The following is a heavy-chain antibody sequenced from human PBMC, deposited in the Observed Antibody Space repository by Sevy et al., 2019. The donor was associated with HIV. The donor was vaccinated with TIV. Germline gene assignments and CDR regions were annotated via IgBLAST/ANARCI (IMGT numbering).Heavy chain of an antibody. CDR2: ISYDGRSK. Sequence: GGCLRLSCAASGFTFSSYGMHWLRQAPGKGLEWVTFISYDGRSKDYADSVKGRFTISRDNSKNTVSLQMNSLRGEDTGVYYCAKDVGTIYFDYWGRGTLVTVSS. J-gene: IGHJ4*02. CDR3: AKDVGTIYFDY. CDR1: GFTFSSYG. V-gene: IGHV3-30*02. D-gene: IGHD3-3*01.